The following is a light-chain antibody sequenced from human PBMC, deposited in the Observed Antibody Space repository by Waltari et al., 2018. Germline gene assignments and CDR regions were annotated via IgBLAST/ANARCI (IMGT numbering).Light chain of an antibody. V-gene: IGKV3-15*01. CDR1: QNITSN. CDR3: QQYNNWPPWT. Sequence: EIVMTQSPATLSVSPGERATLSCRASQNITSNLAWYQQKPGQAPRLLLSGASTRATGIPARFSGSVSGTAFTLTIRSMQSEDFAVYYCQQYNNWPPWTFGQGTKVEIK. J-gene: IGKJ1*01. CDR2: GAS.